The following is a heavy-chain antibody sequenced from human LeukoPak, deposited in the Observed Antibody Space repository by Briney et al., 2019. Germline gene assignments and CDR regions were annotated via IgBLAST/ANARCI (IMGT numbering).Heavy chain of an antibody. Sequence: PGGSLRLSCAASGFTFSSYAMHWVRQAPGKGLEWVAVISYDGSNKYYADSVKGRFTISRDNSKNTLYLQMNSLRAGDTAVYYCAKDLIVGATFGFDYWGQRTMVTLSS. CDR2: ISYDGSNK. CDR1: GFTFSSYA. V-gene: IGHV3-30*04. CDR3: AKDLIVGATFGFDY. J-gene: IGHJ4*02. D-gene: IGHD1-26*01.